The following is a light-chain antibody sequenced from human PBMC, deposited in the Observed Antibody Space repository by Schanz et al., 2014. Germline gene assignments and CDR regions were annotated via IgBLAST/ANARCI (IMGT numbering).Light chain of an antibody. CDR3: CSYADSSTWV. J-gene: IGLJ3*02. CDR1: SSDLGSYNL. V-gene: IGLV2-23*01. CDR2: EGT. Sequence: QSALTQPASVSGSPGQSITISCTGTSSDLGSYNLVSWYQQHPGKAPKLMIYEGTKRPSGVSNRFSGSRSGSTASLTISGLQAEDEADYYCCSYADSSTWVFGGGTKLT.